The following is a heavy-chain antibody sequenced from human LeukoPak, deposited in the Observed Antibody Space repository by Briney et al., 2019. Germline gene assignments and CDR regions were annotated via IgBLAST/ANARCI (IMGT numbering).Heavy chain of an antibody. CDR1: GYTFTGYY. J-gene: IGHJ5*02. CDR3: AILERSYYDFWSGYYPRWSDP. CDR2: INPNSGGT. Sequence: ASGKVSCKASGYTFTGYYMHWVRQAPGQGLEWMGWINPNSGGTNYAQKLQGRVTMTTDTSTSTAYMELRSLRSDDTAVYYCAILERSYYDFWSGYYPRWSDPWGQGTLVTVSS. V-gene: IGHV1-2*02. D-gene: IGHD3-3*01.